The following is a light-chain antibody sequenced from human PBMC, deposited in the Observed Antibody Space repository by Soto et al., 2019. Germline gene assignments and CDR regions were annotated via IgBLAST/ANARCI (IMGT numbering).Light chain of an antibody. CDR3: QQYGSSGT. J-gene: IGKJ1*01. V-gene: IGKV3-20*01. CDR2: GAA. CDR1: QSVRGSY. Sequence: EMVLTQSPGTLSLSPGERATLSCRASQSVRGSYLAWYQQKPGQAPRLLIFGAASRATGIPDRFSGRGSGTDFTLTISRLEPEDFAVYYCQQYGSSGTFGQGTKVDI.